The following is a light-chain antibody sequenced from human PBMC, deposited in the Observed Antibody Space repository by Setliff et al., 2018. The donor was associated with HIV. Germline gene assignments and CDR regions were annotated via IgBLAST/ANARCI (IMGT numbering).Light chain of an antibody. CDR3: SSYTSGSTRV. CDR2: DVN. Sequence: QSALGQPASVSGSPGQSITISCTGTSTDIGHYGLVSWYQQHPGRAPQLILFDVNKRPSGVSSRFFGSKSGNTASLSISGLQAGDEADYYCSSYTSGSTRVFGTGTKVTVL. J-gene: IGLJ1*01. V-gene: IGLV2-14*02. CDR1: STDIGHYGL.